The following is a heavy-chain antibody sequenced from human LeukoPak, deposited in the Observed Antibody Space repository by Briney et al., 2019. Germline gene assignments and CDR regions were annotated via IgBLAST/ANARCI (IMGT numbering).Heavy chain of an antibody. CDR1: GFTFTNYA. J-gene: IGHJ5*02. Sequence: GGSLRLSCAASGFTFTNYAMSWVHQAPGKGLEWVSSISGSSGSTYYADSVKGRFTISRDNSKNTLYLQMNSLRAEDTAVYHCTKDLFGCGGDCYAPWGQGTLVTVSS. CDR2: ISGSSGST. V-gene: IGHV3-23*01. D-gene: IGHD2-21*01. CDR3: TKDLFGCGGDCYAP.